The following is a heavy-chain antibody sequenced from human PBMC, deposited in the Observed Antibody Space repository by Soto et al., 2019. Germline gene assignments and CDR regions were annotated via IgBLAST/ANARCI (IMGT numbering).Heavy chain of an antibody. J-gene: IGHJ6*02. CDR3: ARGMVRGVISYYYYGMDV. D-gene: IGHD3-10*01. CDR2: IYYSGST. CDR1: GGSISSYY. Sequence: SETLSLTCTVSGGSISSYYWSWIRQPPGKGLEWIGYIYYSGSTNYNPSLKSRVTISVDTSKNQFSLKLSSVTAADTAVYYCARGMVRGVISYYYYGMDVWGHGTTVTVSS. V-gene: IGHV4-59*01.